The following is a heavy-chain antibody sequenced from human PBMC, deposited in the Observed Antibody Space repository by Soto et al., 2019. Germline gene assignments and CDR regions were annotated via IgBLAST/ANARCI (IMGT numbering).Heavy chain of an antibody. CDR2: ISASGGST. Sequence: WILQDPRKGLEWVSAISASGGSTKYADSVKGRFIVSRDNYKNILYLQMNSLRVEDTALYFSAKDPPPILQLALGTSGQRPL. J-gene: IGHJ5*02. D-gene: IGHD6-6*01. V-gene: IGHV3-23*01. CDR3: AKDPPPILQLALGT.